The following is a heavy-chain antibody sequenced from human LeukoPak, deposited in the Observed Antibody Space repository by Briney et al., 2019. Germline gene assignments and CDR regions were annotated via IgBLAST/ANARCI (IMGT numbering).Heavy chain of an antibody. V-gene: IGHV3-30*04. CDR3: ARVISGWYLGY. D-gene: IGHD6-19*01. Sequence: GGSLRLSCAASGFSFSSYDMYWVRQAPGKGLEWVAAISYDGSNKHYADSVKGRFTISRDNSKNTLYLQMNSLRAEDTAVYYCARVISGWYLGYWGQGTLVTVSS. J-gene: IGHJ4*02. CDR2: ISYDGSNK. CDR1: GFSFSSYD.